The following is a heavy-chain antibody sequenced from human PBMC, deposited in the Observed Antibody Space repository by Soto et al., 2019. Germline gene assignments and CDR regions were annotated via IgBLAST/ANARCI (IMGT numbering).Heavy chain of an antibody. CDR2: TYHSGST. CDR1: GGSISRANW. Sequence: QVQLQASGPGMVKPSVTLSVTCAVSGGSISRANWWNWVRQPPGKGLEWIGETYHSGSTNYNPSLRSRVTISLDKSKNQVSLRVNSVTAAATAEYYCARGWPSVDSYGSGVMDVWGQGTTVTVSS. D-gene: IGHD5-18*01. V-gene: IGHV4-4*02. CDR3: ARGWPSVDSYGSGVMDV. J-gene: IGHJ6*02.